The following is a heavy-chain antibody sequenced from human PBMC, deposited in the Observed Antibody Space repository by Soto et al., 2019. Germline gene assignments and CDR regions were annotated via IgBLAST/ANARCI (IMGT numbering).Heavy chain of an antibody. Sequence: EVQLVESGGGLVQPGGSLRLSCAASGFTFSDYWMSWVRQAPGKGLECVANIKRDGSEKYYVDPVKGRFTMSRDNAKNSLYLQMNSLRAEDTAVYYCATSMGRGGNDYWGQGTLVTVSS. V-gene: IGHV3-7*05. D-gene: IGHD3-10*01. CDR3: ATSMGRGGNDY. CDR1: GFTFSDYW. J-gene: IGHJ4*02. CDR2: IKRDGSEK.